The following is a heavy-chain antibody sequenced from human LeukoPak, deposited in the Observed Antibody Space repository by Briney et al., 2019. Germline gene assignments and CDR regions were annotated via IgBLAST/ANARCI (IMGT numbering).Heavy chain of an antibody. CDR3: ARGEGGYDAYPSLDYYYMDV. V-gene: IGHV4-39*07. Sequence: KPSETLSLTCTVSGGSISSSSYYWGWLRQPPGKGLEWIGSIYYSGSTYYNPSLKSRVTISVDTSKNQFSLKLSSVTAADTAVYYCARGEGGYDAYPSLDYYYMDVWGKGTTVTVSS. D-gene: IGHD5-12*01. J-gene: IGHJ6*03. CDR2: IYYSGST. CDR1: GGSISSSSYY.